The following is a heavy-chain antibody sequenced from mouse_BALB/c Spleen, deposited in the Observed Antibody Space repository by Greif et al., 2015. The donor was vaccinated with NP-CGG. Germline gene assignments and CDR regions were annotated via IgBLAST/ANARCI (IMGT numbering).Heavy chain of an antibody. CDR2: ISSGGSYT. CDR3: ARGGNYYGSSYHFDY. Sequence: EVKLMESGGDLVKPGGSLKLSCAASGFTFSSYGMSWVRQTPDKRLEWVATISSGGSYTYYPDSVKGRFTISRDNAKNTLYLQMSSLKSEDTAMYYCARGGNYYGSSYHFDYWGQGTTLTVSS. D-gene: IGHD1-1*01. CDR1: GFTFSSYG. V-gene: IGHV5-6*01. J-gene: IGHJ2*01.